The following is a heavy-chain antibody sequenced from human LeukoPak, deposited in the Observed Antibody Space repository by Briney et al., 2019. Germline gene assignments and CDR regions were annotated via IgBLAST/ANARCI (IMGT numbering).Heavy chain of an antibody. CDR1: GFTVSSNY. Sequence: GGSLRLSCAASGFTVSSNYMSWVRQAPGKGLEWVSVIYSGGNTYYADPVKGRFTISRDNSKNTLYLQMNSLRAEDTAVCYCARAARQDYYFDYWGQGTLVTVSS. CDR2: IYSGGNT. D-gene: IGHD6-6*01. CDR3: ARAARQDYYFDY. V-gene: IGHV3-66*02. J-gene: IGHJ4*02.